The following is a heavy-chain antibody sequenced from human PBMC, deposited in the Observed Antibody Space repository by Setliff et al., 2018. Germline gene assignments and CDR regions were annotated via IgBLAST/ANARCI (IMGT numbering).Heavy chain of an antibody. CDR1: GFTFSSYA. CDR2: ISGSGGST. CDR3: AKELEATTYYYYYYGMDV. V-gene: IGHV3-23*01. D-gene: IGHD1-26*01. Sequence: PGGSLRLSCAASGFTFSSYAMSWVRQAPGKGLEWVSAISGSGGSTYYADSVKGRFTISRDNSKNTLYLQMNSLRAEDTAVYYCAKELEATTYYYYYYGMDVWGQGTTVTAP. J-gene: IGHJ6*02.